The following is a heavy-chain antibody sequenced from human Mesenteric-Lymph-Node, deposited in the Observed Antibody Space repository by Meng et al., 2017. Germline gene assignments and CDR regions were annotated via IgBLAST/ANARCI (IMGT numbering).Heavy chain of an antibody. CDR3: AKSSLHAGTLYFDS. D-gene: IGHD2-21*02. J-gene: IGHJ4*02. CDR2: VNAASGNT. V-gene: IGHV1-3*01. Sequence: QVQLVQSGAEVKNPGASATVSGKTSGYSFTTYGIHWLRQAPGQCLEWMGWVNAASGNTRYSQKFQDRVTINRDTSASSAYMEVSSLRSEDTAVYYCAKSSLHAGTLYFDSWGEGTLVTVS. CDR1: GYSFTTYG.